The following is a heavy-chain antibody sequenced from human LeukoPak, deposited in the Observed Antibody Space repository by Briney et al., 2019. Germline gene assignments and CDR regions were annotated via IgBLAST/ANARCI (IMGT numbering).Heavy chain of an antibody. J-gene: IGHJ4*02. CDR3: ASVCSSNTCSADY. D-gene: IGHD2-2*01. CDR1: GYTFTSYG. CDR2: INPNSDGT. Sequence: ASVKVSCKASGYTFTSYGISWVRQAPGQGLEWMGWINPNSDGTNYAQKFQDRVTMTRDTSISTAYMELSRLRSDDTAVYYCASVCSSNTCSADYWGQGTLVTVSS. V-gene: IGHV1-2*02.